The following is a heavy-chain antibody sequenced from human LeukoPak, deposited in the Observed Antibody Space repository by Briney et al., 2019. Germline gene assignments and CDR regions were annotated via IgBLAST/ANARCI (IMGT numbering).Heavy chain of an antibody. Sequence: NPGGSLRLSCAASGFTFSSYSMNWVRQAPGKGLEWVSSISSSSSYIYYADSVKGRFTISRDNAKNSLYLQMNSLSAEDTAVYYCARFRFSVAGIRLFDYWGQGTLVTVSS. V-gene: IGHV3-21*01. CDR1: GFTFSSYS. CDR2: ISSSSSYI. CDR3: ARFRFSVAGIRLFDY. J-gene: IGHJ4*02. D-gene: IGHD6-19*01.